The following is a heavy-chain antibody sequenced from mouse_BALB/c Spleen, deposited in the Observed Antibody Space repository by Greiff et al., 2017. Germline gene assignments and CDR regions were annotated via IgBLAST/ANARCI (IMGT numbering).Heavy chain of an antibody. CDR3: ARERIYGNYDFDY. J-gene: IGHJ2*01. CDR1: GFTFSSFG. Sequence: EVKLVESGGGLVQPGGSRKLSCAASGFTFSSFGMHWVRQAPEKGLEWVAYISSGSSTIYYADTVKGRSTISRDNPKNTLFLQMTSLRSEDTAMYYCARERIYGNYDFDYWGQGTTLTVSS. CDR2: ISSGSSTI. D-gene: IGHD2-1*01. V-gene: IGHV5-17*02.